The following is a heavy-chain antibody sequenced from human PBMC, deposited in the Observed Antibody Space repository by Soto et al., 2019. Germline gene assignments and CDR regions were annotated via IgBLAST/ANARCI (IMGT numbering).Heavy chain of an antibody. J-gene: IGHJ4*02. Sequence: SETLSLTCTVSGGSISNYYWSWIRQPPGKGLEWIGYIYYSGSINYNPSLKSRVTISEDTSKNQFSLKMSSVTAADTAVYYCAREIAVAGTHYFDYWGQGNLVTVS. D-gene: IGHD6-19*01. V-gene: IGHV4-59*01. CDR3: AREIAVAGTHYFDY. CDR1: GGSISNYY. CDR2: IYYSGSI.